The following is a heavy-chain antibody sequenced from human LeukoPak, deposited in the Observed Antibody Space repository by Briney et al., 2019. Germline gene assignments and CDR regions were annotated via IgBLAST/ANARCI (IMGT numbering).Heavy chain of an antibody. CDR1: GLTFSGYA. D-gene: IGHD1-14*01. CDR2: ISSNGGST. CDR3: ARDPYRGTPDYLDY. V-gene: IGHV3-64*01. J-gene: IGHJ4*02. Sequence: VGSLSVSCVARGLTFSGYAMHWVRQAPGKGLEYVSAISSNGGSTYYANSVKGRFTISRDNSKNTLYLQMGSLRAEDMAVYYCARDPYRGTPDYLDYWGQGTLVTVSA.